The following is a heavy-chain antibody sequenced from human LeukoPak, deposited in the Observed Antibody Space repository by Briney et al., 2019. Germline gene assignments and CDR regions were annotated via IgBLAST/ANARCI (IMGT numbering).Heavy chain of an antibody. J-gene: IGHJ4*02. V-gene: IGHV3-7*04. D-gene: IGHD3-10*01. CDR2: IKQDGSEK. CDR1: GVMFPSYW. CDR3: ARRHHFGFLDS. Sequence: GGSLRLSCAASGVMFPSYWMTWVRQAPGEGLEWVANIKQDGSEKYYVDSVKGRFTISRDNAKNSVYLQMNSLRAEDTAVYYCARRHHFGFLDSWGQGTLVTVSS.